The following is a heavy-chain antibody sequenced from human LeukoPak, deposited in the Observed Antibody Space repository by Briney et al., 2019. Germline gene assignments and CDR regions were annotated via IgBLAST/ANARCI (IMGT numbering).Heavy chain of an antibody. Sequence: SETLSLTCAVYGGSFSGYYWSWIRQPPGKGLEWIGEINHSGSTNYNPSLKSRVTISVDTSKNQFSLKLSSVTAADTAVYYCARQGSIAVAGTFFDYWGQGTLVPVSS. CDR3: ARQGSIAVAGTFFDY. D-gene: IGHD6-19*01. CDR2: INHSGST. CDR1: GGSFSGYY. V-gene: IGHV4-34*01. J-gene: IGHJ4*02.